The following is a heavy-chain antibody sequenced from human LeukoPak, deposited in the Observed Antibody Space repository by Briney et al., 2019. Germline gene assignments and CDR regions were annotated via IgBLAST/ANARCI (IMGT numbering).Heavy chain of an antibody. D-gene: IGHD3-3*01. Sequence: SVKVSCKASGGTFSSYAISWVRQAPGQGLEWMGGIIPIFGTANYAQKFQGRVTIATDESTSTAYMELSSLRSEDTAVYYCAQILEWPSFDYWGQGTLVTVSS. CDR2: IIPIFGTA. V-gene: IGHV1-69*05. CDR1: GGTFSSYA. CDR3: AQILEWPSFDY. J-gene: IGHJ4*02.